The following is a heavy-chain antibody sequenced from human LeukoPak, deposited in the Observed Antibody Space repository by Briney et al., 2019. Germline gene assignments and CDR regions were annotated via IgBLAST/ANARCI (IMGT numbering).Heavy chain of an antibody. CDR2: IYHSGSGST. D-gene: IGHD3-3*01. CDR3: ARQDSDNFWSGYFNWFDP. J-gene: IGHJ5*02. CDR1: GGSISSGGHS. V-gene: IGHV4-30-2*03. Sequence: PSETLSLTCTVSGGSISSGGHSWSWIRQPPGKGLEWIGYIYHSGSGSTYYNPSLKSRVTISVDTSKNQFSLKLSSVTAADTAVYYCARQDSDNFWSGYFNWFDPWGQGTLVTASS.